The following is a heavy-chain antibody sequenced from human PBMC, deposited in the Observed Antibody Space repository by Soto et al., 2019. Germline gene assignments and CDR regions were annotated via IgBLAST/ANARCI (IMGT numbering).Heavy chain of an antibody. CDR1: GFTFNSYG. CDR2: VSYDGTNK. V-gene: IGHV3-30*18. Sequence: LRLSCAASGFTFNSYGMHWVRQAPGKGLEWVAFVSYDGTNKYYADSVRGRFTISRDNSKNTLFLQMNSLRTEDTAVYYCAKDYCAITSCPFDPWGQGTLVTVSS. CDR3: AKDYCAITSCPFDP. J-gene: IGHJ5*02. D-gene: IGHD2-2*01.